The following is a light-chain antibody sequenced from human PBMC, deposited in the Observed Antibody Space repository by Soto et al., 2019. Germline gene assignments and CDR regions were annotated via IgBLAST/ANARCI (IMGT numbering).Light chain of an antibody. J-gene: IGKJ5*01. CDR3: QQRSNWPVT. Sequence: EIVLTQSTATLSLSPGERATLSCRASQSVSSYLAWYQQKPGQAPRLLIYDASNRATGIPARLSGSGSGTDFTLTISSLEPEDFAVYYCQQRSNWPVTFGQGTRLEIK. CDR2: DAS. CDR1: QSVSSY. V-gene: IGKV3-11*01.